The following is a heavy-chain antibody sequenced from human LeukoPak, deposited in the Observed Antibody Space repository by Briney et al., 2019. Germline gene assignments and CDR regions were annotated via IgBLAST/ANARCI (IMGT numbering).Heavy chain of an antibody. J-gene: IGHJ6*03. CDR1: GFTFSSYS. Sequence: GGSLRLSSAASGFTFSSYSMNWVRQAPGKGLEWVSSISSSSSYVYYADSVKGRFTISRDNAKNSLYLQMNSLRAEDTAVYYCARSRGIAVAGVHYYYYMDVWGKGTTVTISS. CDR2: ISSSSSYV. D-gene: IGHD6-19*01. CDR3: ARSRGIAVAGVHYYYYMDV. V-gene: IGHV3-21*01.